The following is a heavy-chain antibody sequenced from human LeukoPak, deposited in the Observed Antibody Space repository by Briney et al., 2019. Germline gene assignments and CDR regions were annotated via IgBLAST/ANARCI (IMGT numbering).Heavy chain of an antibody. J-gene: IGHJ4*02. Sequence: ASVKVSCKASGYTFTGYYMHWVRQAPGPGLEWMGWINPNSGGTNYAQKFQGWVTMTRDTSISTAYMELSRLRSDDTAVYYCARERVVVAAALDYRGQGTLVTVSS. V-gene: IGHV1-2*04. CDR2: INPNSGGT. CDR3: ARERVVVAAALDY. CDR1: GYTFTGYY. D-gene: IGHD2-15*01.